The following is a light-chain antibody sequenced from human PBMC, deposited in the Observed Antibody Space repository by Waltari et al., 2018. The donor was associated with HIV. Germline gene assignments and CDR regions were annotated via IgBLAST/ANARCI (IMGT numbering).Light chain of an antibody. CDR2: DTS. CDR1: PGTVTTGLW. V-gene: IGLV7-46*01. Sequence: QAVGPQEPSLTVSPGGTVTLTRAPSPGTVTTGLWTYWFQQKPCQAPRALVCDTSNKDSWTPARFSGSLLGGKAARTRSGAKPEDEAYYYCLLTYSNPLRGFGGGTNLTVL. CDR3: LLTYSNPLRG. J-gene: IGLJ2*01.